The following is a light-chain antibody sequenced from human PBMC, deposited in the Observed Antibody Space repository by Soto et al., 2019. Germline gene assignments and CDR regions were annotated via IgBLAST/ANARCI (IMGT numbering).Light chain of an antibody. CDR2: EVT. CDR1: SSDIGGYKY. V-gene: IGLV2-14*01. J-gene: IGLJ7*01. Sequence: QSVLTQPASVSGSPGQSITISCTGTSSDIGGYKYVSWYQQHPGKAPKLIIYEVTNRPSGVSDRFSGSKSGNTASLTISGLPAEDEADYYCSSYTIYSTLLLFGGGTQLTVL. CDR3: SSYTIYSTLLL.